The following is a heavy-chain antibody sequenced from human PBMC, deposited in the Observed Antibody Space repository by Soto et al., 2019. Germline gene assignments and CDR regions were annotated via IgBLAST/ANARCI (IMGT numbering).Heavy chain of an antibody. J-gene: IGHJ4*02. CDR1: GYTFTDYY. V-gene: IGHV1-2*02. Sequence: QVQLVQSGAEVRKSGASVKVSCKASGYTFTDYYMHWVRQAPGQGFEWVGGINPESGNPKYVPKFQGRVTVTRDTSTSTAYMELNRLTSDDTAVYYCASEDCRNTNCLKGFDYWGQGTLVTVSS. D-gene: IGHD2-15*01. CDR3: ASEDCRNTNCLKGFDY. CDR2: INPESGNP.